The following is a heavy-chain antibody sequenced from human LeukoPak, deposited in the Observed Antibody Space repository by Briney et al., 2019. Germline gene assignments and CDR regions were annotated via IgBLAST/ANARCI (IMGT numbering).Heavy chain of an antibody. V-gene: IGHV4-30-2*01. J-gene: IGHJ4*02. Sequence: SETLPLTCTVSGGSISSGGYYWSWIRQPPGKGLEWIGYIYHSGSTYYNPSLKSRVTISVDRSKNQFSLKLSSVTAADTAVYYCAREGWGATPPSDYWGQGTLVTVSS. CDR3: AREGWGATPPSDY. CDR2: IYHSGST. D-gene: IGHD1-26*01. CDR1: GGSISSGGYY.